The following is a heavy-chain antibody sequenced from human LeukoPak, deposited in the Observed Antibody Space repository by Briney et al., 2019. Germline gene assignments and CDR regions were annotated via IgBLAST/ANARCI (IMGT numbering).Heavy chain of an antibody. CDR1: GFTFDDYG. CDR2: INWNGGST. V-gene: IGHV3-20*04. J-gene: IGHJ5*02. CDR3: AKGSSGWYGNWFDP. D-gene: IGHD6-19*01. Sequence: PGGSLRLSCAASGFTFDDYGMSWVRQAPGKGLEWVSGINWNGGSTGYADSVKGRFTISRDNAKNSLYLQMNSLRAEDTALYYCAKGSSGWYGNWFDPWGQGTLVTVSS.